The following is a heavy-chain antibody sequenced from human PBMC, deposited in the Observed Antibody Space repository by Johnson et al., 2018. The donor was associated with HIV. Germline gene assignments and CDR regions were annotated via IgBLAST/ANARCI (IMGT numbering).Heavy chain of an antibody. J-gene: IGHJ3*02. V-gene: IGHV3-53*01. D-gene: IGHD3-3*01. CDR2: IYSGGST. CDR1: GFTVSSHY. CDR3: ATSYLEWLFDDGHAFDI. Sequence: VQLVESGGGLIQPGGSLRLSCTASGFTVSSHYMSWVRQAPGKGLEWVSVIYSGGSTYYADSVKGRFTISRDNSKNTLYLQMNSLRAEDTAVYYCATSYLEWLFDDGHAFDIWGQGTMVTVSS.